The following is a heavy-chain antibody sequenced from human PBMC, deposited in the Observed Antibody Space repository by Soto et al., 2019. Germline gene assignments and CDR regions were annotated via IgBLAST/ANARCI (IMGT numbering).Heavy chain of an antibody. Sequence: EVQLLESGGGLVQPGGSLRLSCAASGFTFSNYAMNWVRQAPGKGLEWVSVISGSGGSTYYADYVKGRFTISRDNSKKTLYLPMSSMKAEDTAVYYGAKRAAGAYFDYWGQGAQVTVYS. V-gene: IGHV3-23*01. CDR3: AKRAAGAYFDY. D-gene: IGHD6-13*01. CDR1: GFTFSNYA. J-gene: IGHJ4*02. CDR2: ISGSGGST.